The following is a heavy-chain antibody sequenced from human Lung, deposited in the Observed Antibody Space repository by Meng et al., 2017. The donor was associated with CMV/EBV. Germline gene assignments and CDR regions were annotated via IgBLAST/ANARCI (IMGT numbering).Heavy chain of an antibody. Sequence: SXTLSLXCAVYGGSLSGSYWGWIRQTPEKGLEWIGEINHSGSTTYNPSLKSRVTISIDTSKNQFSLKLSSVTAADTAVYYCARAVNDDFWSEYYRSDRIDYWGQGTLVTVSS. J-gene: IGHJ4*02. CDR1: GGSLSGSY. CDR2: INHSGST. D-gene: IGHD3-3*01. V-gene: IGHV4-34*01. CDR3: ARAVNDDFWSEYYRSDRIDY.